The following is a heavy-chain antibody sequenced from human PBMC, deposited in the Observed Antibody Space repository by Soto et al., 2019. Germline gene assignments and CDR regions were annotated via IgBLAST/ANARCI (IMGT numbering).Heavy chain of an antibody. J-gene: IGHJ6*02. CDR2: INPSGGST. D-gene: IGHD6-19*01. V-gene: IGHV1-46*01. CDR3: ARDPPRPGIAVAGYYYYGMDV. CDR1: GYTFTSYY. Sequence: GASVKVSCKASGYTFTSYYMHWVRQAPGQGLEWMGIINPSGGSTSYAQKFQGRVTMTRDTSTSTVYMELSSLRSEDTAVYYCARDPPRPGIAVAGYYYYGMDVWGQGTTVTVSS.